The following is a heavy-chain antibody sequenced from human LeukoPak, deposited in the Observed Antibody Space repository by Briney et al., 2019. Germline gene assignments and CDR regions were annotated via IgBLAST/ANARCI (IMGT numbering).Heavy chain of an antibody. J-gene: IGHJ4*02. V-gene: IGHV3-30-3*01. CDR1: GFTFSSYW. CDR3: ARTQADFWSGYYTGFDY. D-gene: IGHD3-3*01. Sequence: GGSLRLSCAASGFTFSSYWMHWVRQAPGKGLEWVAVISYDGSNKYYADSVKGRFTISRDNSKNTLYLQMNSLRAEDTAVYYCARTQADFWSGYYTGFDYWGQGTLVTVSS. CDR2: ISYDGSNK.